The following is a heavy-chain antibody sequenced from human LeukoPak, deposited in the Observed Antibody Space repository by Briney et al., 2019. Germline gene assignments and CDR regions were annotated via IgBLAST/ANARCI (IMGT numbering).Heavy chain of an antibody. CDR3: AREAYYYDSSGQNTLGY. CDR2: IFTSGIISGNT. J-gene: IGHJ4*02. D-gene: IGHD3-22*01. Sequence: PSETLSLTCTVSGGSTSSYYWSWIRQPPGKGLEWIGRIFTSGIISGNTNYNPSLKSRVTMSVDTSKNQFSLKLSSVTAADTAVYYCAREAYYYDSSGQNTLGYWGQGTLVTVSS. CDR1: GGSTSSYY. V-gene: IGHV4-4*07.